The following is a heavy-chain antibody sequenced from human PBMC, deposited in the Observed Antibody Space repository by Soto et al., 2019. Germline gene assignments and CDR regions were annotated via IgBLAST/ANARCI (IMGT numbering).Heavy chain of an antibody. Sequence: QITLKESGPTRVKPTQTLTLTCTFSGFSLTTRPVGLGWIRQPPGKALEQLALIYWDDDKRYSPSLMSRLTITKDTSKNQVVPTRTNMDPVDTANYYCGHRADFNGNWNGRPYDVWGQGALVIVSS. CDR2: IYWDDDK. V-gene: IGHV2-5*02. CDR1: GFSLTTRPVG. CDR3: GHRADFNGNWNGRPYDV. J-gene: IGHJ4*02. D-gene: IGHD1-1*01.